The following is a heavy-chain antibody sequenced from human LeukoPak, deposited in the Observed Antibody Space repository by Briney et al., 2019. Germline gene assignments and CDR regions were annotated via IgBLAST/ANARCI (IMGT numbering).Heavy chain of an antibody. Sequence: GESLKISCKGSGYSFTSYWISWVRQMPGKGLEWMGRIDPSDSYTNYSPSFQGHVTISADKSISTAYLQWSSLKASDTAMYHCARLSLGVPAADNWFDPWGQGTLVTVSS. J-gene: IGHJ5*02. D-gene: IGHD2-2*01. CDR2: IDPSDSYT. CDR1: GYSFTSYW. CDR3: ARLSLGVPAADNWFDP. V-gene: IGHV5-10-1*01.